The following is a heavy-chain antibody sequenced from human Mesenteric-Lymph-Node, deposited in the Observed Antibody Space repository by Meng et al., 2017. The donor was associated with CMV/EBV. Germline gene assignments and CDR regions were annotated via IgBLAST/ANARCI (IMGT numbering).Heavy chain of an antibody. CDR1: GGSISNYY. J-gene: IGHJ6*02. CDR2: INHSGST. V-gene: IGHV4-34*01. CDR3: ARAPGLFYYYYYGMDV. Sequence: SETLSLTCTVSGGSISNYYWSWIRQPPGKGLEWIGEINHSGSTNYNPSLKSRVTISVDTSKNQFSLKLSSVTAADTAVYYCARAPGLFYYYYYGMDVWGQGTTVTVSS. D-gene: IGHD3/OR15-3a*01.